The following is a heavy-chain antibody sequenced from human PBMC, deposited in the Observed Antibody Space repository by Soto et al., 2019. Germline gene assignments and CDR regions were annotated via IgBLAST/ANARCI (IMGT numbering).Heavy chain of an antibody. J-gene: IGHJ5*02. CDR1: GFTFSSCG. D-gene: IGHD6-19*01. V-gene: IGHV3-33*01. Sequence: QVQLVESGGGVVQPGRSLRLSCAASGFTFSSCGMHWVRQAPGKGLEWVAVIWYDGSNKYYADSVKGRFTISRDNSKNTLYLQMNSLRAEDTAVYYCARGGSSGWYLPFDPWGQGTLVTVSS. CDR2: IWYDGSNK. CDR3: ARGGSSGWYLPFDP.